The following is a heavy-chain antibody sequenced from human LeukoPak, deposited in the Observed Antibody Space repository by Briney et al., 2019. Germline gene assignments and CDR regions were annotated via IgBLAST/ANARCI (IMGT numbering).Heavy chain of an antibody. J-gene: IGHJ4*02. CDR3: ARETYYYDSSGYHERYFDY. Sequence: SVTLSLTCAVYGGSFSGYYWSWIRQPPGKGLEWIGYIYHSGSTYYNPSLKSRVTISVDRSKNQFSLKLSSVTAADTAVYYCARETYYYDSSGYHERYFDYWGQGTLVTVSS. CDR2: IYHSGST. V-gene: IGHV4-34*01. D-gene: IGHD3-22*01. CDR1: GGSFSGYY.